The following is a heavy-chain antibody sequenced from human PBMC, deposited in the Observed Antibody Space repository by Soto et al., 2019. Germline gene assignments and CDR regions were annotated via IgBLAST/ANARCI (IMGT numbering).Heavy chain of an antibody. CDR1: GFTFDDYA. D-gene: IGHD2-2*01. Sequence: EVQLVESGGGLVQPGRFLRLSCAASGFTFDDYAMHWVRQAPGKGLEWVSGISWNSGSIGYADSVKGRFTISRDNAKNSLYLQMNSLRAEDTALYYCAKGVPASYYYYYYMDVWGKGTTVTVSS. CDR2: ISWNSGSI. CDR3: AKGVPASYYYYYYMDV. V-gene: IGHV3-9*01. J-gene: IGHJ6*03.